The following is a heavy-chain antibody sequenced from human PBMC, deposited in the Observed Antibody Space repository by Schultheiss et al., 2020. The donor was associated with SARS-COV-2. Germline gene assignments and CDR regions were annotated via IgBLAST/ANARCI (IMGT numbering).Heavy chain of an antibody. Sequence: SQTLSLTCTVSGGSISSSSYYWGWIRQPPGKGLEWIGSIYYSGSTYYNPSLKSRVTISVDTSKNHFSLKMSSVTAADTAVFYCARRRYYDSYGGRNWFDPWGQGTLVTVSS. V-gene: IGHV4-39*02. CDR3: ARRRYYDSYGGRNWFDP. D-gene: IGHD3-22*01. CDR2: IYYSGST. J-gene: IGHJ5*02. CDR1: GGSISSSSYY.